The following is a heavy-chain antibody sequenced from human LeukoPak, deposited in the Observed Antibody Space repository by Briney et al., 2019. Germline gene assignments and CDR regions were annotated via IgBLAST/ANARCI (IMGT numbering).Heavy chain of an antibody. V-gene: IGHV1-18*01. CDR3: ARDLKRTVGATTASDY. J-gene: IGHJ4*02. D-gene: IGHD1-26*01. CDR1: GYTFTSYG. CDR2: ISAHNGDT. Sequence: GASVKVSCKASGYTFTSYGISWVRQAPGQGLERMGWISAHNGDTNYAQKFQGRVSMTTDTSTSTGYMELRSLTSDDTAVYYCARDLKRTVGATTASDYCGEGTLVTVSS.